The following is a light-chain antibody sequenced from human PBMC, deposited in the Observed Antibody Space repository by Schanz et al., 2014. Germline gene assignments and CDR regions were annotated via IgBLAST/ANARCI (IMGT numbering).Light chain of an antibody. CDR1: SSDVGGYNY. CDR3: SSYTSIGTRV. Sequence: QSVLTQPASVSGSPGQSITISCTGTSSDVGGYNYVSWYQQHPGKAPKLMIYDVSNRPSGVSNRFSGSKSGNTASLTISGLQAEDEADYYCSSYTSIGTRVFGGGTKLTVL. V-gene: IGLV2-14*01. J-gene: IGLJ3*02. CDR2: DVS.